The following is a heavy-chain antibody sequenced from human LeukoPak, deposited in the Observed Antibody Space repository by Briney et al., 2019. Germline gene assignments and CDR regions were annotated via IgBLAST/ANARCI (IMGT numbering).Heavy chain of an antibody. CDR1: GFTFSSYW. V-gene: IGHV3-74*01. D-gene: IGHD3-10*01. CDR2: INSDGSST. CDR3: ARDRGDTSFDY. Sequence: PGGSLRLSCAASGFTFSSYWMHWVRQAPGKGLVWVSRINSDGSSTSYADSVKGRFTISRDNAKNTLYLEMNSLRAEDTALYYCARDRGDTSFDYWGQGTLVTVSS. J-gene: IGHJ4*02.